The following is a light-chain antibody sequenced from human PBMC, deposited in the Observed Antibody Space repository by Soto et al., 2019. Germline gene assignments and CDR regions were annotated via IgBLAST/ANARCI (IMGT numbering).Light chain of an antibody. CDR3: QRYNNWPLT. V-gene: IGKV3-15*01. CDR2: AAS. CDR1: QSVGNS. Sequence: EIVMTQSPATLSVSPGERATLSCRASQSVGNSLAWYQHRPGQAPRLLIYAASTRATGVPARFSGSRSGTEFTLTINSLQSEDFAVYYCQRYNNWPLTFGGGTKVDIK. J-gene: IGKJ4*01.